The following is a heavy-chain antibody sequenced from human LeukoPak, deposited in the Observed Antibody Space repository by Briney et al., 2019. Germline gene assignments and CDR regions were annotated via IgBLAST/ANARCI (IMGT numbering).Heavy chain of an antibody. Sequence: GRSLRLSCAASGFTFSSYAMHWVRQAPGKGLEWVAVISYDGSNKYYADSVKGRFTISRDNSKNTLYLQMNSLRAEDTAVYYCAREEGVAVAGNFDYWGQGTLVTVSS. J-gene: IGHJ4*02. CDR2: ISYDGSNK. D-gene: IGHD6-19*01. CDR1: GFTFSSYA. V-gene: IGHV3-30-3*01. CDR3: AREEGVAVAGNFDY.